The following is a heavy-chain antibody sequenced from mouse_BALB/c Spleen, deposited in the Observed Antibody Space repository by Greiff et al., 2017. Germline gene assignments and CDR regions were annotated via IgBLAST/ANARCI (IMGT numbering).Heavy chain of an antibody. D-gene: IGHD2-1*01. Sequence: QVQLQQSGAELVRPGTSVKVSCKASGYAFTNYLIEWVKQRPGQGLEWIGVINPGSGGTNYNEKFKGKATLTADKSSSTAYMQLSSLTSDDSAVYVCARGDGNYVQFAYWGQGTLVTVSA. J-gene: IGHJ3*01. CDR3: ARGDGNYVQFAY. V-gene: IGHV1-54*01. CDR1: GYAFTNYL. CDR2: INPGSGGT.